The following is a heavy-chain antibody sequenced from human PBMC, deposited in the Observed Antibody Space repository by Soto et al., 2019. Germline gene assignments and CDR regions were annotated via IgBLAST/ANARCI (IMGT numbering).Heavy chain of an antibody. CDR2: ISGSGGST. D-gene: IGHD3-16*01. CDR3: AKSYMGAWGYYFDY. Sequence: GGSLRLSCAASGFTFSSYAMSWVRQAPGKGLAWVSAISGSGGSTYYADSVKGRFTISRDNSKNTLYLQMNSLRAEDTAVYYCAKSYMGAWGYYFDYWGQGTLVTVSS. CDR1: GFTFSSYA. J-gene: IGHJ4*02. V-gene: IGHV3-23*01.